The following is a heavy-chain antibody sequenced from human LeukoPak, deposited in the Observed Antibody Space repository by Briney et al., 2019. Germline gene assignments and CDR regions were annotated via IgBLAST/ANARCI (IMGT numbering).Heavy chain of an antibody. CDR3: ARELPFDY. CDR1: GYTFTGYS. J-gene: IGHJ4*02. CDR2: LNPNSGAT. Sequence: ASVKVSCKASGYTFTGYSVHCVRQAPGQGLEWMGRLNPNSGATDYAQKFRGRVTMTRDTSISTVYMELNRLRSDDTAVYYCARELPFDYWGQGALVTVSS. D-gene: IGHD5-18*01. V-gene: IGHV1-2*06.